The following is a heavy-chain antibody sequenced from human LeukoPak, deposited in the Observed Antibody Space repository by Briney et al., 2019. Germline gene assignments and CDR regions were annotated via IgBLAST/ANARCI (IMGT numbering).Heavy chain of an antibody. Sequence: GGSLRLSCAASGFTFSSYAMSWVRQAPGKGLEWVSAISGSGGSTYYADSVKGRFTISRDNSKNTLYLQMNSLRAEDTAVYYCARNLNDCGGDCYDTYYYYYMDVWGKGTTVTISS. CDR3: ARNLNDCGGDCYDTYYYYYMDV. V-gene: IGHV3-23*01. CDR1: GFTFSSYA. J-gene: IGHJ6*03. CDR2: ISGSGGST. D-gene: IGHD2-21*02.